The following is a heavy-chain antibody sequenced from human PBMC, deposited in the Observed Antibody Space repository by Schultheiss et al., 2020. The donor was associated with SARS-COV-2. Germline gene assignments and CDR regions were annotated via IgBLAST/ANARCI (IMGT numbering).Heavy chain of an antibody. CDR3: ARSHRRGWFDP. J-gene: IGHJ5*02. CDR2: MDYSGTT. Sequence: SQTLSLTCTVSGGSISSYYWSWIRQPPGKALEWIGYMDYSGTTKYNPSLKSRVTILVDTSKNQISLKLSSVTAADTAVYYCARSHRRGWFDPWGQGTLVTVSS. V-gene: IGHV4-59*01. D-gene: IGHD3-10*01. CDR1: GGSISSYY.